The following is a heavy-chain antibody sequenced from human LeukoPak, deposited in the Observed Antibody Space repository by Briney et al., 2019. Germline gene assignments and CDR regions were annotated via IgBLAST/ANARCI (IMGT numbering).Heavy chain of an antibody. CDR1: GFTFSSYG. CDR2: IRYDGSNK. J-gene: IGHJ6*03. V-gene: IGHV3-30*02. D-gene: IGHD4-11*01. CDR3: AKKAVTANYYYYYMDV. Sequence: PGGSLRLSCAASGFTFSSYGMHWVRQAPGKGLEWVAFIRYDGSNKYYADSVKGRFTISRDNSKNTLYLQMNSLRAGDTAVYYCAKKAVTANYYYYYMDVWGKGTTVTVSS.